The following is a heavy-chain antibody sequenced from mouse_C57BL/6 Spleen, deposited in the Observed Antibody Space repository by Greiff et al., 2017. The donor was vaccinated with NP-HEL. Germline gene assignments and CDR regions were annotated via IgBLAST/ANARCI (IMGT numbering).Heavy chain of an antibody. V-gene: IGHV1-50*01. Sequence: QVQLQQPGAELVKPGASVKLSCKASGYTFTSYWMQWVKQRPGQGLEWIGEIDPSDSYTNYNQKFKGKATLTVDTSASTAYMQLSSLTSEDSAVYYCAREGADYSDYWGQGTTLTVSS. CDR3: AREGADYSDY. J-gene: IGHJ2*01. CDR1: GYTFTSYW. CDR2: IDPSDSYT.